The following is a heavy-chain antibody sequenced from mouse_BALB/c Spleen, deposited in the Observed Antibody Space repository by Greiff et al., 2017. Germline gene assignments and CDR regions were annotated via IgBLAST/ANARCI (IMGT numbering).Heavy chain of an antibody. J-gene: IGHJ3*01. CDR1: GFSLTSYG. V-gene: IGHV2-9*02. Sequence: QVQLKESGPGLVAPSQSLSITCTVSGFSLTSYGVHWVRQPPGKGLEWLGVIWAGGSTNYNSALMSRLSISKDNSKSQVFLKMNSLQTDDTAMYYWAGGNYRAYWGQGTLVTVSA. CDR2: IWAGGST. CDR3: AGGNYRAY. D-gene: IGHD2-1*01.